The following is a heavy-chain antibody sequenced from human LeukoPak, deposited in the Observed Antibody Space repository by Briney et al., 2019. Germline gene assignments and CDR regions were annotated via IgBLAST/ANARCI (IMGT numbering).Heavy chain of an antibody. V-gene: IGHV3-7*01. J-gene: IGHJ6*02. CDR3: ARHDYVWGNYYYYYGMDV. Sequence: GGSLRLSCAASGFTFSSYWMSWVRQAPGKGLKWVANIKQDGSEKYYVDSVKGRFTISRDNAKNSLYLQMNSLRAEDTAVYYCARHDYVWGNYYYYYGMDVWGQGTTVTVSS. D-gene: IGHD3-16*01. CDR1: GFTFSSYW. CDR2: IKQDGSEK.